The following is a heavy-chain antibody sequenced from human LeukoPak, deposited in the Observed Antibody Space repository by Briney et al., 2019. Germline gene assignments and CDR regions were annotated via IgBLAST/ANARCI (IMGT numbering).Heavy chain of an antibody. V-gene: IGHV4-34*01. D-gene: IGHD4-17*01. J-gene: IGHJ4*02. CDR2: INHSGST. Sequence: SETLSLTCAVYGGSFSGYYWSWIRQPPGKGLEWIGEINHSGSTNYNPSLKSRVTISVDTSKNQFSLKLSSVTAADTAVYYCARGNGDPHASYFLLDYWGQGTLVTVSS. CDR1: GGSFSGYY. CDR3: ARGNGDPHASYFLLDY.